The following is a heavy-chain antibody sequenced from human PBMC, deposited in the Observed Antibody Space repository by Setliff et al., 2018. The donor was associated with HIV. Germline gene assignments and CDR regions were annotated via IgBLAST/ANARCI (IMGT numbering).Heavy chain of an antibody. CDR2: IYYTGST. Sequence: LRLSCAASGFTFSSYEMTWIRQPPGEGLEWIGSIYYTGSTYYSPSLKSRITISLDTSKNQFSLKLSSVTAADTAVYYCARGVSARHPRYSSGGKASALPNWGQGTLVTVSS. CDR3: ARGVSARHPRYSSGGKASALPN. V-gene: IGHV4-59*12. D-gene: IGHD6-19*01. CDR1: GFTFSSYE. J-gene: IGHJ4*02.